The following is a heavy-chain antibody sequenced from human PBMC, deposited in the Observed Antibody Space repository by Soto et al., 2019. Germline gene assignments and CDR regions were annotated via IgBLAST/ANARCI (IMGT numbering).Heavy chain of an antibody. V-gene: IGHV3-30*18. CDR1: GFTFSSYG. D-gene: IGHD3-22*01. Sequence: QVQLVESGGGVVQLGRSLRLSCAASGFTFSSYGMHWVRQAPGKGLEWVAVISYDGSNKYYADSVKGRFTISRDNSKNTLYLQMNSLRAEDTAVYYCAKGHYDSSGYLYYWGQGTLVTVSS. CDR3: AKGHYDSSGYLYY. J-gene: IGHJ4*02. CDR2: ISYDGSNK.